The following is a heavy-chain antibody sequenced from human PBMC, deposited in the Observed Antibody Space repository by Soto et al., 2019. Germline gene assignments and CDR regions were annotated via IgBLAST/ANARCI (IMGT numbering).Heavy chain of an antibody. CDR2: IYYSGTI. V-gene: IGHV4-30-4*01. Sequence: SETLSLTCTVSGASISGGDYYWNWIRQPPGKGLEWIGYIYYSGTISYNPSLKSRLIMSIDRSKNQFSLKLTSVTVADTAVYYCARIRTRHFYDTSGPLDYWGQGNVVTVSS. CDR1: GASISGGDYY. CDR3: ARIRTRHFYDTSGPLDY. J-gene: IGHJ4*02. D-gene: IGHD3-22*01.